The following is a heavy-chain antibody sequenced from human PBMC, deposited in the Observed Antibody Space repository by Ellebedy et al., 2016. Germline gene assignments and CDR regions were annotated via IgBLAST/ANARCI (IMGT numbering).Heavy chain of an antibody. Sequence: SETLSLXXAVYGGSFSGYYWSWIRQPPGKGLEWIGEINHSGSTNYNPSLKSRVTISVDTSKNQFSLKLSSVTAADTAVYYCARVGSGSYYNAWGQGTLVTVSS. CDR2: INHSGST. CDR3: ARVGSGSYYNA. D-gene: IGHD3-10*01. J-gene: IGHJ5*02. V-gene: IGHV4-34*01. CDR1: GGSFSGYY.